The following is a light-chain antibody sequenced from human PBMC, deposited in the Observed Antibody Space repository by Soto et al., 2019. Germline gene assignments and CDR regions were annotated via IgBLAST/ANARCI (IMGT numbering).Light chain of an antibody. CDR1: QTVTSNY. V-gene: IGKV3-20*01. Sequence: EVVLTQSPGTLSLSPGERATLSCRASQTVTSNYLAWYQQKPGQAPRLLIYGASSRATDIPHRFSGSGSGTDFTLTSIRLEPEDFALYYCQQYLSLPVTFGQGTKLEIK. CDR3: QQYLSLPVT. J-gene: IGKJ2*01. CDR2: GAS.